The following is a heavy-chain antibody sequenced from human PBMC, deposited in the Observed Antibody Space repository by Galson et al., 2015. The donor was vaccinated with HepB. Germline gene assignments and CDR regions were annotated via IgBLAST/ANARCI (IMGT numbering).Heavy chain of an antibody. CDR1: GYSFTIYY. CDR2: VNTGNGNT. V-gene: IGHV1-3*04. D-gene: IGHD5-24*01. J-gene: IGHJ4*02. CDR3: VRGGQWPQFYYFDY. Sequence: SVKVSCKASGYSFTIYYIHWVRQAPGQRLEWMGRVNTGNGNTKYSQKFQDRVTLTRDTSATTAYMELSSLESEDTAVYYCVRGGQWPQFYYFDYWGRGTLVTVSS.